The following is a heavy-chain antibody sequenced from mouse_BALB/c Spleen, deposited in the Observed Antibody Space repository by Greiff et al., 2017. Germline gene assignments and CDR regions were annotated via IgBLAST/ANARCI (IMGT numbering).Heavy chain of an antibody. CDR1: GYTFTDYE. CDR2: IDPETGGT. J-gene: IGHJ3*01. CDR3: TRLILTGFAY. Sequence: QVHVKQSGAELVRPGASVTLSCKASGYTFTDYEMHWVKQTPVHGLEWIGAIDPETGGTAYNQKFKGKATLTADKSSSTAYMELRSLTSEDSAVYYCTRLILTGFAYWGQGTLVTVSA. V-gene: IGHV1-15*01. D-gene: IGHD4-1*01.